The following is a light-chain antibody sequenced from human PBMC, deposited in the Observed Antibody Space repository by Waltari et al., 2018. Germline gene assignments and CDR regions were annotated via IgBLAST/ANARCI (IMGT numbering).Light chain of an antibody. CDR1: QSVSSRY. J-gene: IGKJ3*01. V-gene: IGKV3-20*01. CDR3: QQYLSSPPEFT. Sequence: EIVLTQSPGTLSLSPGERATLSCRSSQSVSSRYLAWYQQKPGQAPRLLIYGASSRATCIPDRFSGSGSGTDFTLTISRLEPEDFAVYYCQQYLSSPPEFTFGPGTKVDIK. CDR2: GAS.